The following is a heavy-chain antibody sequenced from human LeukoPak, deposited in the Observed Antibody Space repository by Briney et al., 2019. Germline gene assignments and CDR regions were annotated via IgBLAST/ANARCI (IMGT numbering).Heavy chain of an antibody. J-gene: IGHJ4*02. V-gene: IGHV3-48*03. D-gene: IGHD6-6*01. CDR2: INADGRTT. CDR1: GFTFSSYE. Sequence: GGSLRLSCAASGFTFSSYEMNWVRQAPGEGLEWISYINADGRTTYYADSVKGRFTISRDNAKNSLYLQMNSLTAEDTAFYYCARYISSICFDYWGQGTLVTVSS. CDR3: ARYISSICFDY.